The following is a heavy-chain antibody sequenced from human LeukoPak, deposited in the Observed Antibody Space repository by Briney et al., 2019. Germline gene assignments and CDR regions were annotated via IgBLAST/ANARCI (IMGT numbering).Heavy chain of an antibody. V-gene: IGHV1-46*01. CDR2: INPSGGST. CDR1: GYTFTSYY. CDR3: ARGGVFGVVTNYYYYGMDV. D-gene: IGHD3-3*01. Sequence: ASVKVSCKASGYTFTSYYMHWVRQAPGQGLEWMGIINPSGGSTSYAQKFQGRVTMTRNTSISTAYMELSSLRSEDTAVYYCARGGVFGVVTNYYYYGMDVWGQGTTVTVSS. J-gene: IGHJ6*02.